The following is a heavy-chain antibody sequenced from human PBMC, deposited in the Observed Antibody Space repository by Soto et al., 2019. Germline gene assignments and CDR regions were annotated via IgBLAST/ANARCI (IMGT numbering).Heavy chain of an antibody. CDR3: AKDRGGPQQKYYYYYGMDV. D-gene: IGHD3-10*01. V-gene: IGHV3-30*18. CDR1: GLTFSNYA. J-gene: IGHJ6*02. CDR2: ISYDGRNE. Sequence: QVQLVESGGGVVQPGRSLRLSCAAPGLTFSNYAMHWVRQAPGKGLEWVGVISYDGRNEYYAESLKGRFTISRDNSRNTTYLQMNSLRAEDTAVYYCAKDRGGPQQKYYYYYGMDVWGQGTTVTVSS.